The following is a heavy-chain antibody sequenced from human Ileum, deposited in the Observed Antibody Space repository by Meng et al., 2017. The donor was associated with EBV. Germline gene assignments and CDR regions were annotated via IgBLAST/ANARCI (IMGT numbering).Heavy chain of an antibody. V-gene: IGHV3-53*01. CDR2: IYTGGST. D-gene: IGHD5-12*01. J-gene: IGHJ4*02. Sequence: VSVVGSGGRLIHPGVSLRLSCAASGFTVSSNYMSWVRQAPGKGLEWVSVIYTGGSTYYADSVKGRFTISRDNSKNTLYLQMNSLRGEDTAVYYCASKSEGYDHWGQGTLVTVSS. CDR3: ASKSEGYDH. CDR1: GFTVSSNY.